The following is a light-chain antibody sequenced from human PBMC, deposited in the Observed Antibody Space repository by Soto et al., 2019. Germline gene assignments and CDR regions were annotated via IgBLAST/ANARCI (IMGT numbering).Light chain of an antibody. CDR3: QQYDSYART. J-gene: IGKJ1*01. CDR1: HVISSY. V-gene: IGKV1-13*02. Sequence: AIQFPQSHPPQSAYVGSSVTITFLGRHVISSYLAWYRQKPGKAPQLLIYAASSLESGVPSRFSGSGYGTDFTLTISRLQPEDFAAYYCQQYDSYARTFGQGTKVDIK. CDR2: AAS.